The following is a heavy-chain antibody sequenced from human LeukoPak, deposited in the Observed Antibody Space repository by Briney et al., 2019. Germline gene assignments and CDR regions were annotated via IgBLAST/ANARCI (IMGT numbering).Heavy chain of an antibody. CDR3: ARVIMVRGVTQFDY. CDR1: GFTVSSNY. CDR2: TYSGGKT. Sequence: TGGSLRLSCAASGFTVSSNYMSWVRQAPGKGLEWVSVTYSGGKTYYADSVKGRFTISRDNSKNTLYLQMNSLRAEDTAVYYCARVIMVRGVTQFDYWGQGTLVTVSS. J-gene: IGHJ4*02. D-gene: IGHD3-10*01. V-gene: IGHV3-66*01.